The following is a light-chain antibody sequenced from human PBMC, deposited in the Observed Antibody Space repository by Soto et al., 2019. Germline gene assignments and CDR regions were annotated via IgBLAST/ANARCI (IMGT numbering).Light chain of an antibody. V-gene: IGKV3-11*01. Sequence: EIVLTQSPGTLSFSPGERATLSCRASQSVSSYLAWYQQKPGQAPRLLIYDASNRATGIPARFSGSGSGTDFTVTISSLEPEDFAVYYGQQRSNWPRITFGQGTRLEIK. CDR1: QSVSSY. CDR3: QQRSNWPRIT. CDR2: DAS. J-gene: IGKJ5*01.